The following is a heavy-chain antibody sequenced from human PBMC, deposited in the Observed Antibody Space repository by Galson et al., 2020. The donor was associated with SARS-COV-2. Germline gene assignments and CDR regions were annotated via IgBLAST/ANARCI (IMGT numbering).Heavy chain of an antibody. CDR1: GGTFSSYA. V-gene: IGHV1-69*13. CDR3: AGSTAMDTFDY. J-gene: IGHJ4*02. CDR2: IIPIFGTA. Sequence: SVKVSCKASGGTFSSYAISWVRQAPGQGLEWMGGIIPIFGTAHYAQKFQGRVTITADESTSTAYMELSSLRSEDTAVYYCAGSTAMDTFDYWGQGTLVTVSS. D-gene: IGHD5-18*01.